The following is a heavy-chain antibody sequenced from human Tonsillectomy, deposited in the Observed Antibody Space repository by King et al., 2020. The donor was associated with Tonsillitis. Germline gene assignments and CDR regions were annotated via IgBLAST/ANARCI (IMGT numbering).Heavy chain of an antibody. CDR3: ARDPLYCSGGSCYSSYYYYYMDV. J-gene: IGHJ6*03. CDR1: GFTFSSYG. D-gene: IGHD2-15*01. CDR2: IWYDGSNK. V-gene: IGHV3-33*08. Sequence: VQLVESGGGVVQPGRSLRLSCAASGFTFSSYGMHWVRQAPGKGLEWGAVIWYDGSNKYYADSVKGRFTISRDNSKNTLYMQMNSLRAEDTAVYYCARDPLYCSGGSCYSSYYYYYMDVWGKGTTVTVSS.